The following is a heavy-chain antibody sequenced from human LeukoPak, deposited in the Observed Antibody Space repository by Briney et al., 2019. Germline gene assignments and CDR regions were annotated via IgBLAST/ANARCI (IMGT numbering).Heavy chain of an antibody. D-gene: IGHD3-10*01. Sequence: GGSLRLSCAASGFTFNDYWMSWVRQAPGKGLEWVANIKEDGSEIYYVDSVKGRFTISRDNTKNSVYLQMNSLRAEDTAVYYCTRQLGGSGSHWGQGTLVTVSS. CDR1: GFTFNDYW. V-gene: IGHV3-7*01. CDR3: TRQLGGSGSH. CDR2: IKEDGSEI. J-gene: IGHJ4*02.